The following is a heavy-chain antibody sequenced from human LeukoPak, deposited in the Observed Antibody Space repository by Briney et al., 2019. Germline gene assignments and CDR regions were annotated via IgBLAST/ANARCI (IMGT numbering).Heavy chain of an antibody. D-gene: IGHD3-3*01. CDR2: IIPIFGTA. V-gene: IGHV1-69*05. CDR3: ARGLLRFLEGGYYYYYMDV. J-gene: IGHJ6*03. Sequence: ASVKVSCXASGGTFSSYAISWVRQALGQGLEWMGGIIPIFGTANYAQKFQGRVTITTDESTSTAYMELSSLRSEDTAVYYCARGLLRFLEGGYYYYYMDVWGKGTTVTVSS. CDR1: GGTFSSYA.